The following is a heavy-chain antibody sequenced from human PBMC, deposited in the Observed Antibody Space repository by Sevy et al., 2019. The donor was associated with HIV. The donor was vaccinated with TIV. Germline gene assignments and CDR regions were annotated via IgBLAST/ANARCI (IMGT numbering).Heavy chain of an antibody. J-gene: IGHJ4*02. V-gene: IGHV4-4*07. CDR3: ASELHWDYGDYERSFEL. Sequence: SETLSLTCTVSGGSIGTYYWNWIRQPAGKGLEWIGRIYTAGNTKYNPSLKDRVTMSLATSNNQFSLRVRSVTTAETAVYYCASELHWDYGDYERSFELWGQGTLVTVSS. CDR1: GGSIGTYY. D-gene: IGHD4-17*01. CDR2: IYTAGNT.